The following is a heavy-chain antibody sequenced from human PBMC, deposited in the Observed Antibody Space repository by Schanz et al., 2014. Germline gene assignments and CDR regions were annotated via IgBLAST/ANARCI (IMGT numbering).Heavy chain of an antibody. J-gene: IGHJ3*01. CDR2: ISGSGSST. V-gene: IGHV3-23*01. CDR3: ARDGGRDGYNLAFDV. CDR1: GFTFRVFA. Sequence: VQLLESGGGLVQPGGSLRLSCAASGFTFRVFAMNWVRQAPGKGLEWVSAISGSGSSTYYADSVKGRFTISRDNSKNTLYLQMNNLRAEDTAVYFCARDGGRDGYNLAFDVWGQGTLVTVSS. D-gene: IGHD5-12*01.